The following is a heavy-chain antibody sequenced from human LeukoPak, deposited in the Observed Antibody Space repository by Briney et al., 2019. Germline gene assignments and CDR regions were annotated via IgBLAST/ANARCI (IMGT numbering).Heavy chain of an antibody. CDR1: GFTFRSYA. V-gene: IGHV3-23*01. Sequence: GGSLRLSCAASGFTFRSYAIYWVRQAPGKGLEWVSGISGSGGDTYLADSVRGRFTISRDNSKNTLYLQMNSLRAEDTAVYYCAKAVVREPNNKYYYGMDVWGQGTTVTVSS. CDR3: AKAVVREPNNKYYYGMDV. D-gene: IGHD3-10*01. CDR2: ISGSGGDT. J-gene: IGHJ6*02.